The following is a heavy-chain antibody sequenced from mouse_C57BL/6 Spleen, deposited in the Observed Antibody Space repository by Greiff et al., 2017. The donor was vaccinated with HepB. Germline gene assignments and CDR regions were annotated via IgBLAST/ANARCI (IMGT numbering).Heavy chain of an antibody. V-gene: IGHV5-9-1*02. D-gene: IGHD2-4*01. CDR3: TRGDYDDRFFAY. Sequence: EVKVVESGECLVQPGGSLKLSCAASGFPFSSSAMSWVRQTPEKRLECVAYISSGGDYIYYADTVKGRFTISRDNARNTLYLQMSSLKSEDTAMYYCTRGDYDDRFFAYWRQGTLVTVSA. CDR1: GFPFSSSA. J-gene: IGHJ3*01. CDR2: ISSGGDYI.